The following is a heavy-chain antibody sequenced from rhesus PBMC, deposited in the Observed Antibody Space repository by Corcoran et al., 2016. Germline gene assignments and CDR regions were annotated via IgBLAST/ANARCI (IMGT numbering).Heavy chain of an antibody. Sequence: QVQLQESGPGLVKPSETLSLTCAVSGGSLCRHYWTWLRQSPGKGLEWIGRIYGSTENTFYNPSLMSRVTISTDTSKNQFSLKLSSVTAADTAVYFCVREPCIGGLCWYYDYWGQGVLVSVSS. CDR1: GGSLCRHY. J-gene: IGHJ4*01. CDR2: IYGSTENT. CDR3: VREPCIGGLCWYYDY. D-gene: IGHD2-39*02. V-gene: IGHV4-147*01.